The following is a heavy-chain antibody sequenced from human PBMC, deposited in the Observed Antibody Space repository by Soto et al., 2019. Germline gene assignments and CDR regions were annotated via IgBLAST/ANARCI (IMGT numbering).Heavy chain of an antibody. Sequence: QVQLVQSGAEVKKPGSSVKVSCNASGGTFSSYTISWVRQAPGQGLEWMGRIIPILGIANYAQKFQGRVTITADKSTSTAYMELSSLRSEDTAVYHCARGYGGRFGYWGQGTLVTVSS. D-gene: IGHD4-17*01. CDR2: IIPILGIA. CDR1: GGTFSSYT. V-gene: IGHV1-69*02. CDR3: ARGYGGRFGY. J-gene: IGHJ4*02.